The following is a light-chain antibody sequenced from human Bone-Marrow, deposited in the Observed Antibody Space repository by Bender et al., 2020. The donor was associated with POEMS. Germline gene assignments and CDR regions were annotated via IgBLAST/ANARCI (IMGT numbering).Light chain of an antibody. V-gene: IGLV2-14*03. CDR1: RNDIGSYNY. Sequence: QSALTQPPSVSASPGQSVTISCTGGRNDIGSYNYVSWYQQYPGKAPKVIIFEVTNRPSGISDRFSGSKSGSTASLTIYGLRPEDEADYYCSSYTGSSTQVFGGGTKVTVL. CDR2: EVT. CDR3: SSYTGSSTQV. J-gene: IGLJ3*02.